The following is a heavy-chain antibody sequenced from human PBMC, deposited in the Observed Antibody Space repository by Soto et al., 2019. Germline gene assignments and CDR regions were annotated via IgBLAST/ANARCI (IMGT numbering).Heavy chain of an antibody. CDR3: ARVSYYYDSSGPYFDY. CDR1: GFTFSSYG. V-gene: IGHV3-33*01. Sequence: GGSLRLSCAASGFTFSSYGMHWVRQAPGKGLEWVAVIWYDGSNKFYAYSVKGRFTIPRDNSMNTLYLQMNSLRAEDTSFFYCARVSYYYDSSGPYFDYWGQGTLVTVSS. J-gene: IGHJ4*02. D-gene: IGHD3-22*01. CDR2: IWYDGSNK.